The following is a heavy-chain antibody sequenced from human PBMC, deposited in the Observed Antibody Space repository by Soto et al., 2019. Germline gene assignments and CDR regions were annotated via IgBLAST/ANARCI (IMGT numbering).Heavy chain of an antibody. CDR3: ARDGSGTNWFDP. V-gene: IGHV4-59*01. CDR2: IYYSGST. J-gene: IGHJ5*02. Sequence: PSETLSLTCTVSGGSISSYYWSWIRQPPGKGLEWIGYIYYSGSTNYNPSLKSRVTVSVDTSKNQFSLKLSSVTAADTAVYYCARDGSGTNWFDPWGQGTLVTVSS. CDR1: GGSISSYY. D-gene: IGHD3-10*01.